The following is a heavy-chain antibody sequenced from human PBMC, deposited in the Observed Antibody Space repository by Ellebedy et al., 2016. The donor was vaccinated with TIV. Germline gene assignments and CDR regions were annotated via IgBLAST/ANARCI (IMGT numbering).Heavy chain of an antibody. J-gene: IGHJ4*02. CDR3: ARRGSGSYYNYLLTFDY. Sequence: ASVKVSXXASGYTFTSYGISWVRQAPGQGLEWMGWISAYNGNTNYAQKLQGRVTMTTDTSTSTAYMELRSLRSDDTAVYYCARRGSGSYYNYLLTFDYWGQGTLVTVSS. CDR1: GYTFTSYG. V-gene: IGHV1-18*01. CDR2: ISAYNGNT. D-gene: IGHD3-10*01.